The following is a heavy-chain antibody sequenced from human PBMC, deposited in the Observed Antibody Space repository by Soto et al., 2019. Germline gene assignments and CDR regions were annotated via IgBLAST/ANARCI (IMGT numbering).Heavy chain of an antibody. J-gene: IGHJ6*02. CDR1: GFTFTNSA. CDR2: IVVGSGNT. Sequence: SVKVSCKASGFTFTNSAVQWVRQARGQRLEWIGWIVVGSGNTNYAQKFQERVTITRDMSTSTAYMELSSLRSEDTAVYYCAAGWLRGLEWFPQTYYGMDGWGQRTTVTVAS. V-gene: IGHV1-58*01. CDR3: AAGWLRGLEWFPQTYYGMDG. D-gene: IGHD3-3*01.